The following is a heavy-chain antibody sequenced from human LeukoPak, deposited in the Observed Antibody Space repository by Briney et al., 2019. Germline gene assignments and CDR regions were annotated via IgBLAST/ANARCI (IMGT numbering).Heavy chain of an antibody. V-gene: IGHV3-23*01. CDR2: ISGSGGST. J-gene: IGHJ6*02. CDR3: ARETKDEAMIVGDGMDV. CDR1: GFTFSSYA. D-gene: IGHD3-22*01. Sequence: HPGGSLRLSCAASGFTFSSYAMSWVRQAPGKGLEWVSAISGSGGSTYYADSVKGRFTISRDNSKNTLYLQMNSLRAEDTAVYYCARETKDEAMIVGDGMDVWGQGTTVTVSS.